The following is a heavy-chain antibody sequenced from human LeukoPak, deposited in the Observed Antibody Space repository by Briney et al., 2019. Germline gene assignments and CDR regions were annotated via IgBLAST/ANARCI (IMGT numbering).Heavy chain of an antibody. J-gene: IGHJ1*01. CDR2: INPNSGGT. Sequence: GASVKVSCKASGYTFTGYYMHWVRQAPGQGLEWMGWINPNSGGTNYARKFQGRVTMTRDTSISTAYMELSRLRSDDTAVYYCASYYYDSSGYYVSEYFQHWGQGTLVTVSS. CDR1: GYTFTGYY. D-gene: IGHD3-22*01. CDR3: ASYYYDSSGYYVSEYFQH. V-gene: IGHV1-2*02.